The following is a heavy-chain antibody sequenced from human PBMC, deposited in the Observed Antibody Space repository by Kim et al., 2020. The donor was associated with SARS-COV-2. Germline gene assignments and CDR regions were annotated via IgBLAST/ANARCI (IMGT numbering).Heavy chain of an antibody. D-gene: IGHD6-6*01. Sequence: GGSLRLSCAASGFTFSDYYMSWIRQAPGKGLEWVSYISSSSSYTNYADSVKGRFTISRDNAKNSLYLQMNSLRAEDTAVYYCARDPYSSSSDGVGDYWGQGTLVTVSS. J-gene: IGHJ4*02. CDR2: ISSSSSYT. CDR3: ARDPYSSSSDGVGDY. V-gene: IGHV3-11*06. CDR1: GFTFSDYY.